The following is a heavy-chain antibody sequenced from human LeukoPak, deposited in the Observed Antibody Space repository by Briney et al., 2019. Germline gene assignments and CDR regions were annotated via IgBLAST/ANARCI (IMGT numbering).Heavy chain of an antibody. V-gene: IGHV4-34*01. J-gene: IGHJ6*03. Sequence: SETLSLTCAVYGGSFSGYCWSWIRQPPGKGLEWIGEINHRGSTNYNPSLKSRVTISVDTSKNQFSLKLSSVTAADTAVYYCARPYYYDSSGYTTSYYYMDVWGKGTTVTVSS. D-gene: IGHD3-22*01. CDR2: INHRGST. CDR1: GGSFSGYC. CDR3: ARPYYYDSSGYTTSYYYMDV.